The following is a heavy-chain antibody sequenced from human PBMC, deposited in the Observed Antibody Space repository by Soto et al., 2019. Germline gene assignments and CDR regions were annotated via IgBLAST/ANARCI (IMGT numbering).Heavy chain of an antibody. CDR2: IIPISGTA. CDR1: EAPSTANV. Sequence: QFHLVKLGAGVKSPGSWVKASCRALEAPSTANVTTWVHQAPGKGLGWLGGTFPSPVPENSAQKFQGGIIPISGTANYAQKFQGRVTITADESTSTAYMELSSLRSEDTAVYYCARSQGSSTSLEIYYYYYYGMDVWGQGTTVTVSS. V-gene: IGHV1-69*12. CDR3: ARSQGSSTSLEIYYYYYYGMDV. J-gene: IGHJ6*02. D-gene: IGHD2-2*01.